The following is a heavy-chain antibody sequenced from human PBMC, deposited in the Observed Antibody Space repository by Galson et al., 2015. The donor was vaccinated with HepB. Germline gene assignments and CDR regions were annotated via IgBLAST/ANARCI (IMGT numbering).Heavy chain of an antibody. Sequence: SLRLSCAASGFTFSASAMHWVRQASGKGLEWVGRIRDNANSYATAYGASVKGRFTISRDDSKNTAYLQMNSLRTEDTAVYFCTRGYCSGGGCYTDYWGQGTLVTVSS. V-gene: IGHV3-73*01. CDR2: IRDNANSYAT. CDR1: GFTFSASA. CDR3: TRGYCSGGGCYTDY. J-gene: IGHJ4*02. D-gene: IGHD2-15*01.